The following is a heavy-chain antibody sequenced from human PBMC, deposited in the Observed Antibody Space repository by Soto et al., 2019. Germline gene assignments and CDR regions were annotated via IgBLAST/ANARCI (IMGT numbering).Heavy chain of an antibody. CDR2: IYHSGTT. D-gene: IGHD2-2*01. Sequence: QVQLQESGPGLVKPLQTLSLPFTVSGGSISSGGYYWSCIRQHPGKGLEGIGDIYHSGTTYYNPSLKSRVTISVDTSKYQFSLKLTSVTAADTAVYYCARARGNQLLGWFDPWGQGTLVTVSS. J-gene: IGHJ5*02. CDR3: ARARGNQLLGWFDP. V-gene: IGHV4-31*03. CDR1: GGSISSGGYY.